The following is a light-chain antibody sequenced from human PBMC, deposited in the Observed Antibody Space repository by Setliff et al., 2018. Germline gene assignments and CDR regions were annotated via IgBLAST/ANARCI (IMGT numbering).Light chain of an antibody. Sequence: QSVLTQPPSVSAAPGQKVTISCSGISSKIGSDYLAWYQQLPGTAPKLLIYDSNKRPSGIPDRFSGSSSGTSATPDITGLQTGDEADYYCGTWNYNAVVFGRGTKGTVL. J-gene: IGLJ2*01. CDR3: GTWNYNAVV. V-gene: IGLV1-51*01. CDR1: SSKIGSDY. CDR2: DSN.